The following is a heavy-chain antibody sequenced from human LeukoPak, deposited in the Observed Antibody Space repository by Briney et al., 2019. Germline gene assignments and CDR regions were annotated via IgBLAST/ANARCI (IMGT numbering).Heavy chain of an antibody. J-gene: IGHJ5*02. CDR3: AKGQAITGRNFFDP. D-gene: IGHD1-20*01. CDR2: ISDTT. V-gene: IGHV3-23*01. Sequence: PGGSLRLSCAASGFPFSSYAMSWVRQAPGQGLEWVSSISDTTYYADSVKGRFTISRDNSKYTLYLQMNSLTTEDTAVYFCAKGQAITGRNFFDPWGQGTLVTVSS. CDR1: GFPFSSYA.